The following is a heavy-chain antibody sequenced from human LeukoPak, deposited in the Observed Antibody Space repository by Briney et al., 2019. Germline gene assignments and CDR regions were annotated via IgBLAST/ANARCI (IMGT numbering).Heavy chain of an antibody. J-gene: IGHJ4*02. CDR1: GVSFSYSY. V-gene: IGHV4-34*01. D-gene: IGHD2/OR15-2a*01. CDR3: ARGSNFMAY. Sequence: KSSETVPHTFAVYGVSFSYSYWSWIRQPPGGGLECIGELNHDGSPNYNPSLKSRVTISVDTSKNHFSLNLSSVTAADKDMYYCARGSNFMAYWGQGTLVTVSS. CDR2: LNHDGSP.